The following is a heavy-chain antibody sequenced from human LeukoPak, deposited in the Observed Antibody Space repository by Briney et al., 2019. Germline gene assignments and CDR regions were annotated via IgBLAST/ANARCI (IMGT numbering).Heavy chain of an antibody. CDR1: GITLSNYG. V-gene: IGHV3-23*01. J-gene: IGHJ3*02. CDR2: ISDSGGST. Sequence: GGSLRLSCAVSGITLSNYGMSWVRQAPGKGLEWVAGISDSGGSTNYADSVKGRFTISRDNSKNTLYLQMNSLRAEDAAVYYCARESYIAAAGTVDAFDIWGQGTMVTVSS. D-gene: IGHD6-13*01. CDR3: ARESYIAAAGTVDAFDI.